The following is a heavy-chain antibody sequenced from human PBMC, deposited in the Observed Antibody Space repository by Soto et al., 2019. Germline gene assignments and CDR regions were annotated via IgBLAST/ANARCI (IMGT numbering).Heavy chain of an antibody. CDR1: GYTFNKYP. Sequence: ASVKVSCKASGYTFNKYPMHWVRQAPGQGLEWMGWINAANGDTGYSQKFQGRVTLTRDTSASTAYMELSSLRSEDTAVYYCARKDYYGSGIYYFDYWGQGTQVTVSS. J-gene: IGHJ4*02. D-gene: IGHD3-10*01. V-gene: IGHV1-3*01. CDR2: INAANGDT. CDR3: ARKDYYGSGIYYFDY.